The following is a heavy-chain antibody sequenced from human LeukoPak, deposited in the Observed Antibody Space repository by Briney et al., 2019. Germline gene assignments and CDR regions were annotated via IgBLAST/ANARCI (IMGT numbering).Heavy chain of an antibody. CDR2: ISSSGSTI. J-gene: IGHJ6*04. CDR1: GFTFSSYE. D-gene: IGHD3-10*02. V-gene: IGHV3-48*03. CDR3: AELGITMIGGV. Sequence: PGGSLRLSCAASGFTFSSYEMNWVRQASGKGLEWVSYISSSGSTIYYADSVKGRFTISRDNATSSLYLQMNSLRAEDTAVYYCAELGITMIGGVWGKGTTVTISS.